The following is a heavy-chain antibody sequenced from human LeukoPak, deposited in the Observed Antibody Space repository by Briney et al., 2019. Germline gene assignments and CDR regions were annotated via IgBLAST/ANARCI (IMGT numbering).Heavy chain of an antibody. D-gene: IGHD3-10*01. CDR3: ARDHPLSGSGKGVSFLDY. J-gene: IGHJ4*02. Sequence: GGSLRLSCAASGFTFSDYYMSWIRQAPGKGLEWVSYISSSGSTIYYADSVKGRFTISRDNAKNSLYLQMNSLMSQETAVYYCARDHPLSGSGKGVSFLDYWGQGTLVTVSS. CDR2: ISSSGSTI. V-gene: IGHV3-11*04. CDR1: GFTFSDYY.